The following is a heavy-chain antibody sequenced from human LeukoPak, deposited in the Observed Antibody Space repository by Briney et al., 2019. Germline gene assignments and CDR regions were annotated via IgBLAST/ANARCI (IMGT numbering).Heavy chain of an antibody. D-gene: IGHD2-15*01. CDR2: ILYDGRNK. J-gene: IGHJ4*02. V-gene: IGHV3-30*04. CDR3: AKDLMKTGYCSDASCYGRTD. CDR1: GFTFSSYA. Sequence: GGSLRLSCAASGFTFSSYAIHWVRQAPGKGLEWVAVILYDGRNKYYGDSVEGRFTISRDNSKNTVYLEMNSLRAEDTAVYYCAKDLMKTGYCSDASCYGRTDWGQGTLVTVSS.